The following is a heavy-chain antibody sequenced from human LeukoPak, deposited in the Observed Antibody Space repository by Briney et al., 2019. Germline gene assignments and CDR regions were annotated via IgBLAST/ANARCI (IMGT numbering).Heavy chain of an antibody. V-gene: IGHV4-59*01. D-gene: IGHD3-22*01. CDR3: ARAYYYDSSGYYWVGFDP. J-gene: IGHJ5*02. CDR1: GGSISSYY. CDR2: IYYSGST. Sequence: PSETLSLTCTVSGGSISSYYWSWIRQPPGKGLEWIGYIYYSGSTNYNPSLKSRVTISVDTSKNQFSLKLSSVTAADTAVYYCARAYYYDSSGYYWVGFDPWGQGTLVTVS.